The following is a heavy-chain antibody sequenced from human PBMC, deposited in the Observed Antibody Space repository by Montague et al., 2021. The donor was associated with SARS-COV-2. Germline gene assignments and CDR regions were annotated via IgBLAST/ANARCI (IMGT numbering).Heavy chain of an antibody. CDR3: ARISNGSGMGFDS. Sequence: PALVKPTQTLTLTCTFPGFSLSTSGMCVSWIRQPSGKALEWLASIDWDDDKYYSTSLKTRLTITKDTSKNQVVLTMTNMDPVDTATYYCARISNGSGMGFDSWGQGTLVTVSS. D-gene: IGHD3-10*01. V-gene: IGHV2-70*11. CDR2: IDWDDDK. J-gene: IGHJ4*02. CDR1: GFSLSTSGMC.